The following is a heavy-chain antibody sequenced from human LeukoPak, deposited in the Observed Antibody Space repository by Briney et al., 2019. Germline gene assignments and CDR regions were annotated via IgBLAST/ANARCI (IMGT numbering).Heavy chain of an antibody. J-gene: IGHJ4*02. CDR2: ISWNSGSI. Sequence: GGSLRLSCAASGFSFEDYSMHWVRQAPGKGLEWVSGISWNSGSIGYADSVKGRFTISRDNAKNSLYLQMNSLRAEDTALYYCAKDKGSSDLYYFDYWGQGTLVTVSS. CDR1: GFSFEDYS. V-gene: IGHV3-9*01. CDR3: AKDKGSSDLYYFDY. D-gene: IGHD6-19*01.